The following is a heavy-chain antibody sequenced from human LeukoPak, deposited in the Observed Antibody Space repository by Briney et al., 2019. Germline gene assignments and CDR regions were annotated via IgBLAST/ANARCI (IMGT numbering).Heavy chain of an antibody. J-gene: IGHJ4*02. CDR2: ISGSGGST. D-gene: IGHD4-17*01. V-gene: IGHV3-23*01. Sequence: QAGGSLRLPCAASGFTFSSYAMSWVRQAPGKGLEWVSGISGSGGSTYYADSVKGRFTISRDNSKNTLYLQMNSLRAEDTAVYYCAKDRTVLYYFDYWGQGTLVTVSS. CDR3: AKDRTVLYYFDY. CDR1: GFTFSSYA.